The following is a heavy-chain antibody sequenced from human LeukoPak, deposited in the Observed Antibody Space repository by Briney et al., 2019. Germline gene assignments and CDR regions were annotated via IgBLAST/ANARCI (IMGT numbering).Heavy chain of an antibody. CDR2: IRSKANSYAT. V-gene: IGHV3-73*01. CDR1: GFTFSGSA. D-gene: IGHD3-22*01. Sequence: GGXXRLSCAASGFTFSGSAMHWVRQASGKGLEWVGRIRSKANSYATAYAASGKGRFTIDREETKNTAYLQMNSLKTEDTAVYYCTSFPFRDYDRFVVISSDYWGQGTLVTVSS. CDR3: TSFPFRDYDRFVVISSDY. J-gene: IGHJ4*02.